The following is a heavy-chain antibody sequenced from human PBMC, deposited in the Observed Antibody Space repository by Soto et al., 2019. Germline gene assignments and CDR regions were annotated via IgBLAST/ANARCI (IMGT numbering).Heavy chain of an antibody. CDR1: GYTFTGYY. D-gene: IGHD3-10*01. Sequence: QVQLVQSGAEVKKPGASVKVSCKASGYTFTGYYMHWVRQAPGQGLEWMGWINPNSGGTNYAQKFQGRVTISRDNSKNTLYLQMNSLRAEGTAVYYCAIPPGVPVIGRWFDPWGQGTLVTVSS. CDR3: AIPPGVPVIGRWFDP. J-gene: IGHJ5*02. CDR2: INPNSGGT. V-gene: IGHV1-2*02.